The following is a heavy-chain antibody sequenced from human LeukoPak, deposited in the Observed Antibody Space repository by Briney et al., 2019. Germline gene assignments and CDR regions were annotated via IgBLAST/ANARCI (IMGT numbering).Heavy chain of an antibody. Sequence: SETLSLTCTVSGGSISNYYWSWIRQPPGKGLEWIGYIYYSGSTNYNPSFKSRVTISVDTSKNHFSLKLSSVTAADTALYYCAGSTSAYYFSAFDIWGQGTVVTVSS. CDR2: IYYSGST. V-gene: IGHV4-59*01. J-gene: IGHJ3*02. CDR3: AGSTSAYYFSAFDI. CDR1: GGSISNYY. D-gene: IGHD3-22*01.